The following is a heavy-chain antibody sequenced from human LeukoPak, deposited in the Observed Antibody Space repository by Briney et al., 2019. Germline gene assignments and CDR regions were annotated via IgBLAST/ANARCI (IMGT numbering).Heavy chain of an antibody. J-gene: IGHJ4*02. CDR1: GFTFGDYA. D-gene: IGHD2-15*01. CDR2: IRSKAYGGTT. CDR3: TRVSLVAASVFFDY. V-gene: IGHV3-49*04. Sequence: PGGSLRLSYTASGFTFGDYAMSWVRQAPGKGLEWVSFIRSKAYGGTTEYAASVKGRFTISRDDSKSIAYLQMNSLKTEDTAVYYCTRVSLVAASVFFDYWGQGTLVTVSS.